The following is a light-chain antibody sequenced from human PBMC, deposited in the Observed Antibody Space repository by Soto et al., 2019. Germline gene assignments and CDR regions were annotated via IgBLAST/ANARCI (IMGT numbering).Light chain of an antibody. V-gene: IGKV3-20*01. J-gene: IGKJ2*01. CDR1: QSVSSSY. CDR3: EQYGSSRYT. Sequence: EIVLTQSPGTLSLSPGERATLSCRASQSVSSSYLAWYQQKTGQAPRLLIYGASSRATGIPDRFSGSGAGTDLTLTISRLEPEDFAVYYWEQYGSSRYTFGQGTKLEIK. CDR2: GAS.